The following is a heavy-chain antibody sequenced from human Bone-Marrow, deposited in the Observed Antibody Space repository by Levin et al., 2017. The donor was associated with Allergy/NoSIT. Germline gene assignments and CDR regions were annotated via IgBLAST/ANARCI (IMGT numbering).Heavy chain of an antibody. J-gene: IGHJ3*02. Sequence: SQTLSLTCSVSGGSISSGGYYWNWIRHLPGKGLEWIGHISHSGSTDSNPSLKSRLTMSADTSNNQFSLRLSSVTAADTAVYYCARSNYYYDRNGYSAFDTWGQGTMVTVSS. CDR1: GGSISSGGYY. V-gene: IGHV4-31*03. CDR3: ARSNYYYDRNGYSAFDT. D-gene: IGHD3-22*01. CDR2: ISHSGST.